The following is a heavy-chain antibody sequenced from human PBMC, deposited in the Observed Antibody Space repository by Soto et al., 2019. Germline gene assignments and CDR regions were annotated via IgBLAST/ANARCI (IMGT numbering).Heavy chain of an antibody. Sequence: LRLSRAASAFPFSSSAIHLVRQAPGKGLEWVAVISYDGSNKYYADSVNGRFTISRHNSKNTLYLQMNSLRAEDTAVYYCARERAKFKNHYYGGNDDAFDIWGQGTMVTVSS. CDR3: ARERAKFKNHYYGGNDDAFDI. J-gene: IGHJ3*02. CDR1: AFPFSSSA. D-gene: IGHD4-17*01. CDR2: ISYDGSNK. V-gene: IGHV3-30-3*01.